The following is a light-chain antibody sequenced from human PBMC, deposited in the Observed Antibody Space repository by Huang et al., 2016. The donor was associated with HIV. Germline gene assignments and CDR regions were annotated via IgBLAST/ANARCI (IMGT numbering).Light chain of an antibody. V-gene: IGKV1-12*01. CDR2: SAS. J-gene: IGKJ5*01. CDR1: QAISIW. Sequence: DIQMTQSPSSVSASEGDTVTITCRASQAISIWLACYQQKPREAPTLLIHSASSLVSGVPSRFSGSVSGTNFSLTINVLRPDDFATYYCLQADISPRSFGQGTRLDIQ. CDR3: LQADISPRS.